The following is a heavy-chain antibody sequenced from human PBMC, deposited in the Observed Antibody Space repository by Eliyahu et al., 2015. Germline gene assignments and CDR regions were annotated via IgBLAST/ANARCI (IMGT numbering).Heavy chain of an antibody. D-gene: IGHD1-1*01. Sequence: QVQLVQSGAEXXQPGASVXXSCXASGYSFTSYHMXWVRQAPGQGPVWMGIISPDGGSTXYGERFQGRVMMTRDTSTSTDYMELSSLRSEDTAIYYCARDHGGNWNVDYWGQGTLVTVSS. J-gene: IGHJ4*02. V-gene: IGHV1-46*01. CDR1: GYSFTSYH. CDR3: ARDHGGNWNVDY. CDR2: ISPDGGST.